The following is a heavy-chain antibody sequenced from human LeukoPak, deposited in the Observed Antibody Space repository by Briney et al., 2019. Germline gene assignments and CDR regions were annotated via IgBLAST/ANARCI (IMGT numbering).Heavy chain of an antibody. CDR1: GFTFSSYA. Sequence: PGGSLRLSCAASGFTFSSYAMSWVRQAPGKGLEWVSAISGSGGSTYYADSVKGRFTISRDNSKNTLYLQMNSLRAEDTAVYYCARERFSSSSPGYYFDYWGQGTLVTVSS. J-gene: IGHJ4*02. D-gene: IGHD6-6*01. CDR3: ARERFSSSSPGYYFDY. V-gene: IGHV3-23*01. CDR2: ISGSGGST.